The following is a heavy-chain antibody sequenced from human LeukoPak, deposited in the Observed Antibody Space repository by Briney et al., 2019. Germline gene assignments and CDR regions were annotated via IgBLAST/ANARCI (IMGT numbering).Heavy chain of an antibody. CDR2: IYYSGST. CDR1: GGSISSGGYY. Sequence: SETLSLTCTVSGGSISSGGYYWSWIRQHPGKGLEWIGYIYYSGSTYYNPSLKSRVTISADTSKNQFSLKLSSVTAADTAVYYCARDQTPWWYFDLWGRGTLVTVSS. V-gene: IGHV4-61*08. J-gene: IGHJ2*01. CDR3: ARDQTPWWYFDL.